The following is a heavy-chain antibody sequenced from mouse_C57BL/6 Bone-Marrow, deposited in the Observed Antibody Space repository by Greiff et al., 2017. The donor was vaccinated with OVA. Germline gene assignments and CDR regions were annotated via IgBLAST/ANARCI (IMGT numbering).Heavy chain of an antibody. D-gene: IGHD2-2*01. Sequence: EVKLVESGGGLVQPKGSLKLSCAASGFSFNTYAMNWVRQAPGKGLEWVARIRSKSNNYATYYADSVKDRFTISRVDSESMLYLQMNNLKTEDTAMYYCVRPRYGSFAYWGQGTLVTVSA. V-gene: IGHV10-1*01. CDR2: IRSKSNNYAT. CDR3: VRPRYGSFAY. J-gene: IGHJ3*01. CDR1: GFSFNTYA.